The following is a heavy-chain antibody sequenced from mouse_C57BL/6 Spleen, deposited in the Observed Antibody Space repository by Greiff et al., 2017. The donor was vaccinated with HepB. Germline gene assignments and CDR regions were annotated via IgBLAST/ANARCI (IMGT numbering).Heavy chain of an antibody. CDR2: INPGSGGT. Sequence: QVTLKESGAELVRPGTSVKVSCKASGYAFTNYLIEWVKQRPGQGLEWIGVINPGSGGTNYNEKFKGKATLTADKSSSTAYMQLSSLTSEDSAVYFCARDGSTLFAYWGQGTLVTVSA. J-gene: IGHJ3*01. V-gene: IGHV1-54*01. CDR3: ARDGSTLFAY. CDR1: GYAFTNYL. D-gene: IGHD1-1*01.